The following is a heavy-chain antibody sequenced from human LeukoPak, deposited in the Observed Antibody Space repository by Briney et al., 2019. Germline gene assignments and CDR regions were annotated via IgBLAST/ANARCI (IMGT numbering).Heavy chain of an antibody. CDR3: VKDLPSGGGVDY. D-gene: IGHD3-10*01. CDR2: ISNDETNK. V-gene: IGHV3-30*18. CDR1: GFTFSRDG. Sequence: GGSLRLSCAASGFTFSRDGMHWVRQAPGKGLEWVAVISNDETNKYYTDSVKGRFTISRDNSKNTLYLQMSSLRAEDTAVYYCVKDLPSGGGVDYWGQGTLVTVSS. J-gene: IGHJ4*02.